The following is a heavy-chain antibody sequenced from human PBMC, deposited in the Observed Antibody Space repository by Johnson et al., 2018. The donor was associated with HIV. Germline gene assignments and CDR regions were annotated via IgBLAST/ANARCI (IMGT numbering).Heavy chain of an antibody. CDR1: GFTFSTYA. CDR3: EGYYDGSGYFAFDI. Sequence: VQLVESGGSVVRPGGSLRLSCAASGFTFSTYAMSWVRQAPGKGLEWVSVISAGGGNTFYADSVKGRFTISRDNSKSMVYLQMNSLRAEDPAVYYCEGYYDGSGYFAFDIWGQGTMVTVSS. V-gene: IGHV3-23*04. CDR2: ISAGGGNT. D-gene: IGHD3-22*01. J-gene: IGHJ3*02.